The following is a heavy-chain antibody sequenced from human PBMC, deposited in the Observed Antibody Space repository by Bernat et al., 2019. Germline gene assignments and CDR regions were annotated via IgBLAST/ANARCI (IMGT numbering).Heavy chain of an antibody. D-gene: IGHD4-17*01. CDR3: GSVGGGMTTVTPVGY. V-gene: IGHV3-21*01. CDR2: ISSSSSYI. J-gene: IGHJ4*02. Sequence: EVQLVESGGGLVKPGGSLRLSCAASGFTFSSYSMNWVRQAPGKGLEWVSSISSSSSYIYYADSVKGRFTISRDNAKNSLYLKMNSLRAEDTAVYYCGSVGGGMTTVTPVGYWGQGTLVTVSS. CDR1: GFTFSSYS.